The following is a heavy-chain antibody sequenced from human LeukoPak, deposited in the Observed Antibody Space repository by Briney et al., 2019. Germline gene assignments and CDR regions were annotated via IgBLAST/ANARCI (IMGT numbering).Heavy chain of an antibody. V-gene: IGHV1-2*02. CDR2: INPYSGGT. D-gene: IGHD2-21*02. Sequence: ASVKAPCKASGYIFTGYFIHWARQAPGQGLEWVGWINPYSGGTNSAQKFQGRVTMARDTSINTAYMELSRLSSDDTAVYYCARASYCGGDCRRQYFYGLDVWGQGTTVTVSS. J-gene: IGHJ6*02. CDR3: ARASYCGGDCRRQYFYGLDV. CDR1: GYIFTGYF.